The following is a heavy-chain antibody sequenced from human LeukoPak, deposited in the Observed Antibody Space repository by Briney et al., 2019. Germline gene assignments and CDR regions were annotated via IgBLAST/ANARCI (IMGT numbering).Heavy chain of an antibody. V-gene: IGHV2-5*01. CDR2: TYWNDDE. J-gene: IGHJ4*02. CDR1: GFSLSTSGVA. Sequence: SGPTLVNPTQTLTLTCSFSGFSLSTSGVAVGWIRQPPGGALEWLAVTYWNDDERYSPSLKSRLTITRDTSKNQVVLTMTNMDPVDTATYYCAHGVVAAGNRRFDYWGQGTLVTVSS. CDR3: AHGVVAAGNRRFDY. D-gene: IGHD6-25*01.